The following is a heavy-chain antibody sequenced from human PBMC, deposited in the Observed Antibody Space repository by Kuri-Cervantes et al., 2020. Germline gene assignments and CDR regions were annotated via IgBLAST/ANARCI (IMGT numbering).Heavy chain of an antibody. CDR1: GFSFSSYS. D-gene: IGHD1-26*01. Sequence: GESLKISCAASGFSFSSYSMNWVRQAPGKGLEWVSSITSSSHHIYYADSVKGRFTISRDNAKNSLYLQMNSLRAEDTAVYYCARDSNSGSYYRFDYWGQGTLVTVSS. V-gene: IGHV3-21*03. J-gene: IGHJ4*02. CDR2: ITSSSHHI. CDR3: ARDSNSGSYYRFDY.